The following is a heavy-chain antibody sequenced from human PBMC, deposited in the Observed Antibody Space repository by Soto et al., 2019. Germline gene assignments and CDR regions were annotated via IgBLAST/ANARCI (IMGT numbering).Heavy chain of an antibody. V-gene: IGHV3-43*01. CDR1: GFIFDDFT. Sequence: GGSLRLSCAASGFIFDDFTMHFVRLVPGKGLQWVSYINWDGRVAMYADSVKGRFTISRQNTNHHLYLQMNSLRSDDTALYYCAKDEGAAVESPGDWGHGTLVTVCS. CDR3: AKDEGAAVESPGD. D-gene: IGHD6-13*01. J-gene: IGHJ4*01. CDR2: INWDGRVA.